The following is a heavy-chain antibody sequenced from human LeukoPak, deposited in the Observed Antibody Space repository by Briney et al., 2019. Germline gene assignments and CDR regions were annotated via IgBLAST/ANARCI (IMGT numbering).Heavy chain of an antibody. CDR1: GFTFSKSW. V-gene: IGHV3-30*03. J-gene: IGHJ4*02. CDR2: ISYDGSNK. CDR3: ARAALDSSGWYSSVPDY. Sequence: PGGSLRLSCAASGFTFSKSWMSWLRQTPGKGLEWVAVISYDGSNKYYADSVKGRFTISRDNSKNTLYLQMNSLRAEDTAVYYCARAALDSSGWYSSVPDYWGQGTLVTVSS. D-gene: IGHD6-19*01.